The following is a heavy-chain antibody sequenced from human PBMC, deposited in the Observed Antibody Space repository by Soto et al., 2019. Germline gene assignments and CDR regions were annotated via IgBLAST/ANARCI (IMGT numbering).Heavy chain of an antibody. V-gene: IGHV4-31*03. J-gene: IGHJ3*02. D-gene: IGHD1-26*01. CDR2: IYYSGST. CDR1: GGSISSGGYY. Sequence: KPSETLSLTCTVSGGSISSGGYYWSWIRQHPGKGLEWIGYIYYSGSTYYNPSLKSRVTISVDTSKNQFSLKLSSVTAADTAVYYCARVRPVGAKAFDIWGQGTMVTVSS. CDR3: ARVRPVGAKAFDI.